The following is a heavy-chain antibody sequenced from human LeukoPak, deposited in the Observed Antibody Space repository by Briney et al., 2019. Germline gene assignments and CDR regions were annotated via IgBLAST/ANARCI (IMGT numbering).Heavy chain of an antibody. CDR1: GGTFSSYA. Sequence: SVKVSCKASGGTFSSYAISWVRQSPGQGLEWMGGIIPIFGTANYAQKFQGRVTITADKSTSTAYMELRSLRSDDTAVYYCARDYDILTGPDYWGQGTLVTVSS. CDR2: IIPIFGTA. D-gene: IGHD3-9*01. V-gene: IGHV1-69*06. J-gene: IGHJ4*02. CDR3: ARDYDILTGPDY.